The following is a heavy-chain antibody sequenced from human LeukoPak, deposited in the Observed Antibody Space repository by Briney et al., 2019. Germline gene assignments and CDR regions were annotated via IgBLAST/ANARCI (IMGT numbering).Heavy chain of an antibody. Sequence: GGSLRLSCAASGFTVSSNYMSWVRQAPGKGLEWVSVIYSGGSTYYADSVKGRFTISRDNSKNTLYLQMNSLRAEDTAVYYCAGQGDSSSWSGFDPRGQGTLVTVSS. CDR3: AGQGDSSSWSGFDP. D-gene: IGHD6-13*01. CDR2: IYSGGST. CDR1: GFTVSSNY. V-gene: IGHV3-66*04. J-gene: IGHJ5*02.